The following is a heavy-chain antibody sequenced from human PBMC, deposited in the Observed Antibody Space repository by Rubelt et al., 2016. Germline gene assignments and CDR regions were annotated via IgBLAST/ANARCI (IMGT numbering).Heavy chain of an antibody. CDR1: GFTLSSYA. D-gene: IGHD7-27*01. CDR2: ISGSGSST. J-gene: IGHJ4*02. V-gene: IGHV3-23*01. Sequence: SLRLSCAASGFTLSSYAMSWVRQAPGEGLEWVSGISGSGSSTYFADSVTGRFTISRDSSKNTLYLQMTSLRDEDTAVYYCARDPGTGDGCNDYWGQGTLVTVSS. CDR3: ARDPGTGDGCNDY.